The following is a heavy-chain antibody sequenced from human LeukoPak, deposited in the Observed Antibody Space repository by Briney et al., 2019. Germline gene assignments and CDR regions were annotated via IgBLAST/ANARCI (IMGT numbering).Heavy chain of an antibody. D-gene: IGHD5-24*01. CDR3: AREIEMATIGV. CDR2: IYYSGST. V-gene: IGHV4-59*01. Sequence: MPSETLSLTCSVSGGSISSYYWSWIRQPPGKGQEWIGYIYYSGSTNYNPSLKSRVTISVDTSKNQFSLKLSSVTAADTAVYYCAREIEMATIGVWGQGTLVTVSS. J-gene: IGHJ4*02. CDR1: GGSISSYY.